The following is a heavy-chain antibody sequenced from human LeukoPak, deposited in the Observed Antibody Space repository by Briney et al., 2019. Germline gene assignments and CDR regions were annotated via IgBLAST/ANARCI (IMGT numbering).Heavy chain of an antibody. CDR1: GFTFSSYG. D-gene: IGHD4-17*01. V-gene: IGHV3-23*01. CDR3: ARKNLEYGDYVP. Sequence: GGSLRLSCAASGFTFSSYGMSWVRQAPGKGLEWVSAISGSGGSTYYADSVKGRFTISRDNSKNTLYLQMNSLRAEDTAVYYCARKNLEYGDYVPWGQGTLVTVSS. CDR2: ISGSGGST. J-gene: IGHJ5*02.